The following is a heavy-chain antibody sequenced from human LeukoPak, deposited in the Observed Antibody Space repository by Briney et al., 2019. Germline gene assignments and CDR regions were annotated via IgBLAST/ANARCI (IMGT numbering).Heavy chain of an antibody. CDR3: ARVVYDGSGWYPNLDY. D-gene: IGHD6-19*01. V-gene: IGHV1-8*03. Sequence: EASVKVSCKASGYTFTNYDFNWVRQATGQGLEWMGWMNPNSGNTGYAQKFQGRVTITKNTSISTVYMELSGLRSEDTAVYYCARVVYDGSGWYPNLDYWGQGTLVAVSS. CDR1: GYTFTNYD. CDR2: MNPNSGNT. J-gene: IGHJ4*02.